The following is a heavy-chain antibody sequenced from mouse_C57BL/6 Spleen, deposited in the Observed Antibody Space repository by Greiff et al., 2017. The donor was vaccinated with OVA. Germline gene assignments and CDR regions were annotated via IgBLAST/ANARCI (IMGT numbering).Heavy chain of an antibody. D-gene: IGHD3-2*02. CDR1: GYTFTSYW. CDR2: IDPSDSYT. CDR3: ARGGDSSDQAWFAY. J-gene: IGHJ3*01. Sequence: QVQLQQPGAELVKPGASVKLSCKASGYTFTSYWMQWVKQRPGQGLEWIGEIDPSDSYTNYNQKFKGKATLTVDTSSSTAYMQLSSLTSEDSAVYYSARGGDSSDQAWFAYWGQGTLVTVSA. V-gene: IGHV1-50*01.